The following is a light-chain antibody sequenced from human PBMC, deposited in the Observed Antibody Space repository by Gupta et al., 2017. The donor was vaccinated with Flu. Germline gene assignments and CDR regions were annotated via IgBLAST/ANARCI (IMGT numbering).Light chain of an antibody. J-gene: IGLJ3*02. V-gene: IGLV3-21*02. CDR3: QVWDVSSAHWV. CDR2: GDS. CDR1: NIEEKS. Sequence: SYVLAPPPSVSVAPGQTATITCGGTNIEEKSVHWYQLRPGRAPVLVVYGDSARPSGIPERLSGSNSGNTATLTISTVEAGDEADYYCQVWDVSSAHWVFGGGTMLTVL.